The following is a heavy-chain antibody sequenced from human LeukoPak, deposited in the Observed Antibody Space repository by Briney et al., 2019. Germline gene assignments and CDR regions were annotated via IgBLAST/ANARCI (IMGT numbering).Heavy chain of an antibody. CDR3: ARRWSFDY. CDR2: MNPNSGNT. V-gene: IGHV1-8*03. Sequence: ASVKVSCKASGYTFTTYDISWVRQAPGQGLEWMGLMNPNSGNTGYAQKFQGRVTITRKTSISTTYMELSSLRSEDTAVYYCARRWSFDYWGQGTLVTVSS. D-gene: IGHD6-13*01. CDR1: GYTFTTYD. J-gene: IGHJ4*02.